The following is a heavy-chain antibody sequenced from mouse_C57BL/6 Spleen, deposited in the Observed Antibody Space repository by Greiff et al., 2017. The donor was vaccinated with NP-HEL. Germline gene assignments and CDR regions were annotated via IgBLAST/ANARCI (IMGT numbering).Heavy chain of an antibody. V-gene: IGHV5-17*01. CDR2: ISSGSSTN. CDR1: GFTFSDYG. Sequence: EVKLMESGGGLVKPGGSLKLSCAASGFTFSDYGMHWVRQAPEKGLEWVAYISSGSSTNYYADTVKGRFTISRDNAKNTPFLQMTSLRSEDTAMYYCARPDNYYGSSYVYWGQGTTLTVSS. CDR3: ARPDNYYGSSYVY. J-gene: IGHJ2*01. D-gene: IGHD1-1*01.